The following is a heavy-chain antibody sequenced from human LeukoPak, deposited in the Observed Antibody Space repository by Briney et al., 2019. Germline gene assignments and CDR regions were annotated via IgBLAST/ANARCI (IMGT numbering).Heavy chain of an antibody. V-gene: IGHV3-30*04. Sequence: PGGSLRLSCAASGFTFSSYAMHWVRQAPGKGLKWVAVISYDGSNKYYADSVKGRFTISRDNSKNTLYLQMNSLRAEDTAVYYCARPRLGYCSSTSCYTPDYWGQGTLVTVSS. CDR2: ISYDGSNK. CDR3: ARPRLGYCSSTSCYTPDY. D-gene: IGHD2-2*02. CDR1: GFTFSSYA. J-gene: IGHJ4*02.